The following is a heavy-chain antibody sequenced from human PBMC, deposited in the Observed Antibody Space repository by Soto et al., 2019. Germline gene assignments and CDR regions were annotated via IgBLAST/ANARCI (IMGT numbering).Heavy chain of an antibody. V-gene: IGHV3-15*07. CDR3: ATILGYCSASNCYEYFQH. Sequence: EVQLVESGGGLVKPGEALRLSCAASGFTFSDAWMNWVRQAPGKGLEWVGGIKSKNNDGTADYTAPVQGRFTISRDHAKDTLYLQMNSLRTEDTAVYYCATILGYCSASNCYEYFQHWGQGTLVTVSS. CDR2: IKSKNNDGTA. D-gene: IGHD2-15*01. J-gene: IGHJ1*01. CDR1: GFTFSDAW.